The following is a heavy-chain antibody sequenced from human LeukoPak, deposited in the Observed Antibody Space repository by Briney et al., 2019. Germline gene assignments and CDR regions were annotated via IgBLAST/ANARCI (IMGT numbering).Heavy chain of an antibody. CDR3: ARDGDTTLYYFDY. CDR2: ISYDGSNK. D-gene: IGHD3-10*01. V-gene: IGHV3-30*03. J-gene: IGHJ4*02. Sequence: GGSLRLSCVASGFPFSSYWMTWVRQAPGKGLEWVAVISYDGSNKYYADSVKGRFTISRDNSKNTLYLQMNSLRAEDTAVYYCARDGDTTLYYFDYWGQGTLVTVSS. CDR1: GFPFSSYW.